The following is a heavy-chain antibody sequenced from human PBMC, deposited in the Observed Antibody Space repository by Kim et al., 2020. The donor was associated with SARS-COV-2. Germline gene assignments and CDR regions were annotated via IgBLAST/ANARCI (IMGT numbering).Heavy chain of an antibody. V-gene: IGHV3-64D*06. CDR2: TTRDGDGS. CDR3: VRNGRNYGAIH. Sequence: GGSLRLSCSASGFTFSDYAMHWVRRAPGKGLEWVSATTRDGDGSFFADSVKDRFTIFRDNSKNTLFLQMSGLRIEDTAMYYCVRNGRNYGAIHWGEATLVSVP. D-gene: IGHD3-10*01. J-gene: IGHJ4*02. CDR1: GFTFSDYA.